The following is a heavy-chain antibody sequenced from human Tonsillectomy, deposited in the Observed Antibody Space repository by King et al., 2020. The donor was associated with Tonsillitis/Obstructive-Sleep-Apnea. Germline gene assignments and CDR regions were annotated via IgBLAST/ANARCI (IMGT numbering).Heavy chain of an antibody. J-gene: IGHJ4*02. Sequence: VQLQQWGAGLLKPSETLTLTCAVYGGSFSGYYWSWIRQPPGKGLEWIGEINHSGSTNYNPSLKSRVTISLDTSKNQFSLKLSSVTAAATAVYYCARENIAGVPTVMGGGFDYWGQGTLVTVSS. CDR3: ARENIAGVPTVMGGGFDY. CDR2: INHSGST. D-gene: IGHD2-2*01. CDR1: GGSFSGYY. V-gene: IGHV4-34*01.